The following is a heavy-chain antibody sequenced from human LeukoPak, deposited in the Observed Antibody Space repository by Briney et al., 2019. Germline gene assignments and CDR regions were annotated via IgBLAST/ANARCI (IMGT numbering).Heavy chain of an antibody. Sequence: SETLSLTCSVSGDSVSRSDSYWDWIRQPPGKGLEWIGTIYYSGRTYYSPSLKSRVTMSVDPSNNQFSLNLRSVTATDTALYYCARRRYYDGSGYLEWGQGTLLSVSS. D-gene: IGHD3-22*01. V-gene: IGHV4-39*01. CDR3: ARRRYYDGSGYLE. CDR1: GDSVSRSDSY. J-gene: IGHJ1*01. CDR2: IYYSGRT.